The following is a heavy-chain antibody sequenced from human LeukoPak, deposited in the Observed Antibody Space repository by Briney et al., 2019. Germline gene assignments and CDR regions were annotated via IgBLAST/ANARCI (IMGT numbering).Heavy chain of an antibody. Sequence: GESLKISCRGSGYSFTSYWIGWVRQMPGKGLEWMGIIYPGDSDTRHSPSFQGQVTISADKSISTAYLQWSSLKASDTAMYYCALSSPDTAPWYFDLWGRGTLVTVSS. V-gene: IGHV5-51*01. CDR2: IYPGDSDT. CDR3: ALSSPDTAPWYFDL. J-gene: IGHJ2*01. D-gene: IGHD5-18*01. CDR1: GYSFTSYW.